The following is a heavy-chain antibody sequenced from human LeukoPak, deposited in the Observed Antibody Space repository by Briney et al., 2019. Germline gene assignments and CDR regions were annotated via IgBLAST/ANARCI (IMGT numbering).Heavy chain of an antibody. J-gene: IGHJ3*02. D-gene: IGHD1-7*01. CDR1: GFTFDDYG. V-gene: IGHV3-20*04. Sequence: RTGGSLRLSCAASGFTFDDYGMNWVRQAPGKGLEWVSGINWNGGSTGYADSVKGRFTISRDNAKNSLYLQMNSLRAEDTALYYCARAGLAGTRAFDIWGQGTMVTVSS. CDR2: INWNGGST. CDR3: ARAGLAGTRAFDI.